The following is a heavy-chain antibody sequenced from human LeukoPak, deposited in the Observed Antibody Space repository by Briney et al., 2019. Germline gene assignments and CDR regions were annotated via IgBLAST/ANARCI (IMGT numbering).Heavy chain of an antibody. V-gene: IGHV3-33*06. CDR3: AKGMYYYDSSGTFDY. CDR2: IWYDGSNK. CDR1: GFTFSTYG. J-gene: IGHJ4*02. Sequence: PGGSLRLSCAASGFTFSTYGMHWVRQAPGKGLEWVAVIWYDGSNKYYADSVKGRFTISRDNSKNTLYLQMNSLRAEDTAVYYCAKGMYYYDSSGTFDYWGQGTLVTVSS. D-gene: IGHD3-22*01.